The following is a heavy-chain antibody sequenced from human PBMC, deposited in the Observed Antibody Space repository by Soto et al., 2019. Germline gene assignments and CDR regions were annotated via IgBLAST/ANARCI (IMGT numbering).Heavy chain of an antibody. J-gene: IGHJ6*02. CDR2: IYYSGST. CDR3: ARHGIAVAENYYYYGMDV. D-gene: IGHD6-19*01. Sequence: TSETLSLTCTVSGGSISSSSYYWGWIRQPPGKGLEWIGSIYYSGSTCYNPSLKSRVTISVDTSKNQFSLKLSSVTAADTAVYYCARHGIAVAENYYYYGMDVWGQGTTVTV. CDR1: GGSISSSSYY. V-gene: IGHV4-39*01.